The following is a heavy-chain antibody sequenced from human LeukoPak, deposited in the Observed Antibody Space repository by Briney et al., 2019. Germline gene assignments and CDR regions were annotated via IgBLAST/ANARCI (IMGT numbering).Heavy chain of an antibody. V-gene: IGHV5-51*01. Sequence: GESLKISCKGSGYSFTSYWIGWVRQMPGKGLEWMGIIYPGDSDTRYSSSFQGQVTISADKSISTAYLQWSSLKASDTAMYYCARPYDSSGYGLNAFDIWGQGTMVTVSS. D-gene: IGHD3-22*01. J-gene: IGHJ3*02. CDR1: GYSFTSYW. CDR3: ARPYDSSGYGLNAFDI. CDR2: IYPGDSDT.